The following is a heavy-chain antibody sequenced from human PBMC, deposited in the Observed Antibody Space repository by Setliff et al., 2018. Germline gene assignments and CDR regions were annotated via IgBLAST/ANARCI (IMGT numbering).Heavy chain of an antibody. J-gene: IGHJ4*02. CDR1: GFTFRSYS. CDR2: ISSSSSTV. V-gene: IGHV3-48*01. Sequence: GSLRLSCAASGFTFRSYSMKWVRQAPGKGLEWVSYISSSSSTVYYADSVKGRFTISRDNSRNTLYLQMDSLRADDTAVYFCAKDVGLGSGWSYFDYWGQGALVTVSS. D-gene: IGHD6-19*01. CDR3: AKDVGLGSGWSYFDY.